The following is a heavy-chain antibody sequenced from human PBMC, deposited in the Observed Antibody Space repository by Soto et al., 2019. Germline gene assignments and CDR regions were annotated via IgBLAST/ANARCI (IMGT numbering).Heavy chain of an antibody. CDR2: INSDGSIT. J-gene: IGHJ4*02. CDR3: ARDLGYCTNGVCSS. CDR1: GVSFSSYW. D-gene: IGHD2-8*01. Sequence: TGGSLRLSCAASGVSFSSYWMNWVRQVPGKGLVWVSRINSDGSITVYADSVKGRFTISRDNAKNTLYLQMNSLRAEDTAVYYCARDLGYCTNGVCSSWGQGTLVTVSS. V-gene: IGHV3-74*01.